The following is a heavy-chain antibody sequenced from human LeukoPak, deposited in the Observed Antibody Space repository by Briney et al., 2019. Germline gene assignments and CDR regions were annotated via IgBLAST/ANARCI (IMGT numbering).Heavy chain of an antibody. V-gene: IGHV3-23*01. CDR2: ISGSGGST. J-gene: IGHJ3*02. CDR1: GFTFSNYA. Sequence: GGSLRLSCAASGFTFSNYAMSWVRQAPGKGLEWVSAISGSGGSTYYADSVEGRFTISRDNSKNTLYLQMNSLRAEDTAVYYCAKEDYDILTGYDAFDIRGQGTMVTVSS. CDR3: AKEDYDILTGYDAFDI. D-gene: IGHD3-9*01.